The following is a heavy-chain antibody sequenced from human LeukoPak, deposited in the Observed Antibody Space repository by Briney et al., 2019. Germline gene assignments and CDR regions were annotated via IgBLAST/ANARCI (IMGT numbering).Heavy chain of an antibody. D-gene: IGHD6-19*01. J-gene: IGHJ3*02. Sequence: GGSLRLSCAASGFTFSSYAMHWVRQAPGKGLEWVAVISYDGSNKYYADSVKGRFTISRDNAKNSLYLQMNSLRAEDTAVYYCARSYSSGWLSAFDIWGQGTMVTVSS. V-gene: IGHV3-30*04. CDR1: GFTFSSYA. CDR3: ARSYSSGWLSAFDI. CDR2: ISYDGSNK.